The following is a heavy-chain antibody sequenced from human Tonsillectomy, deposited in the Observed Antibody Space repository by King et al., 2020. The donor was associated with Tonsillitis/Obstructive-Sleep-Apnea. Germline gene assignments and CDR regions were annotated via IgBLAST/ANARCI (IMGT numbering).Heavy chain of an antibody. CDR2: IYYSGST. Sequence: QLQESGPGLVKPSETLSLTCTVSGGSISSSSYYWGWIRQPPGKGLEWIGSIYYSGSTYYNPSLKSRVTISVDTSKNQFSLKLSSVTAADTAVYYCARPPRYFGWFDPWGQGTLVTVSS. CDR3: ARPPRYFGWFDP. CDR1: GGSISSSSYY. V-gene: IGHV4-39*01. J-gene: IGHJ5*02. D-gene: IGHD3-9*01.